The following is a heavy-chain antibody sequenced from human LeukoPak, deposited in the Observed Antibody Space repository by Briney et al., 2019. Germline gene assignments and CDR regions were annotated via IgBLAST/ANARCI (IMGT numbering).Heavy chain of an antibody. V-gene: IGHV4-39*07. CDR3: ARRFVVIVGSKYDYFDY. CDR1: GGSISSSSYY. D-gene: IGHD1-26*01. CDR2: IYYSGST. J-gene: IGHJ4*02. Sequence: TSETLSLTCTVSGGSISSSSYYWGWIRQPPGKGLEWIGSIYYSGSTYYNPSLKCRVTISVDTSKNQFSLKLSSVTAADTAVYYCARRFVVIVGSKYDYFDYWGQGTLVTVSS.